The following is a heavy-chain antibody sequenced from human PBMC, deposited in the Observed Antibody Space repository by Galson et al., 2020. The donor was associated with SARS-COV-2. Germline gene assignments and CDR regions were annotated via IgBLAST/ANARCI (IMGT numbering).Heavy chain of an antibody. J-gene: IGHJ6*02. CDR1: GFTFSSYA. CDR3: ARGVLRYFDWLLSGYNYYYGMDV. CDR2: ISYDGSNK. Sequence: GGSLRLSCAASGFTFSSYAMHWVRQAPGKGLEWVAVISYDGSNKYYADSVKGRFTISRDNSKNTLYLQMNSLRAEDTAVYYCARGVLRYFDWLLSGYNYYYGMDVWGQGTTVTVSS. V-gene: IGHV3-30*04. D-gene: IGHD3-9*01.